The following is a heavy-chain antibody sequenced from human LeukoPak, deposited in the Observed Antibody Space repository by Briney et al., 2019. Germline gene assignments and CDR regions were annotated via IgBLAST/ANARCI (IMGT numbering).Heavy chain of an antibody. CDR1: GFTFSSYG. CDR3: AKAVTRYSGSYFFDY. D-gene: IGHD1-26*01. Sequence: GGSLRLSCAASGFTFSSYGMHWVRQAPGKGLEWVAVISYDGCNKYYADSVKGRFTISRDNSKNTLYLQMNSLRAEDTAVYYCAKAVTRYSGSYFFDYWGQGTLVTVSS. CDR2: ISYDGCNK. V-gene: IGHV3-30*18. J-gene: IGHJ4*02.